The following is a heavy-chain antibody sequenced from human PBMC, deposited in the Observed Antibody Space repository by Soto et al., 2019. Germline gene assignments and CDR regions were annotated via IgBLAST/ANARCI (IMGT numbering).Heavy chain of an antibody. V-gene: IGHV3-74*01. CDR3: ATDPYSSSSGFDY. J-gene: IGHJ4*02. CDR2: INSDESST. D-gene: IGHD6-13*01. CDR1: GFAFSTYW. Sequence: GGSLRLSCAASGFAFSTYWMHWVRQAPGKGLVWVSRINSDESSTSYADSVKGRFTISRDNAMNTLYLQMNSLRAEDTAVYYCATDPYSSSSGFDYWGQGTLVTVSS.